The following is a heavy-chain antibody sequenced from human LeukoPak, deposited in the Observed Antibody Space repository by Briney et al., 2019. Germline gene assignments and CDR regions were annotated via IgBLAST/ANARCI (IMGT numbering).Heavy chain of an antibody. Sequence: KPSETLSLTCTVSGYSISSGYYWGWIRQPPGKGLEWIGSIYHSGSTYYNPSLKSRVTISVDTSKNQFSLKLSSVTAADTAVYYCARGAFDLWGRGTLVTVSS. CDR3: ARGAFDL. CDR2: IYHSGST. CDR1: GYSISSGYY. J-gene: IGHJ2*01. V-gene: IGHV4-38-2*02.